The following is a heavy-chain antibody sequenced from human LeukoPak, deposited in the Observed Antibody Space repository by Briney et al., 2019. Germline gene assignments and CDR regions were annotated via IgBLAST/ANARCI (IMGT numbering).Heavy chain of an antibody. CDR2: INPHSGGT. Sequence: ASVKVSCKASGYTFTDYYMHWVRQGPGQGPELMGCINPHSGGTDHAQKFQGRVTMTRDTSISTAYMELSRLRSDDTAVYYCARDMDSGPDFFDYWGLGTLVTVSS. CDR1: GYTFTDYY. V-gene: IGHV1-2*02. J-gene: IGHJ4*02. CDR3: ARDMDSGPDFFDY. D-gene: IGHD1-26*01.